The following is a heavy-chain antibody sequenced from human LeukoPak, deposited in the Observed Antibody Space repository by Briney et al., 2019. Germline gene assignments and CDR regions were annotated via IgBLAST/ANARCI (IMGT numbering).Heavy chain of an antibody. CDR3: AKDDSSSWPIDY. V-gene: IGHV3-33*06. D-gene: IGHD6-13*01. CDR1: GFTFSSYG. J-gene: IGHJ4*02. Sequence: GGSLRLSCAASGFTFSSYGMHWVRQAPGKGLEWVAVIWYDGSNKYYADSVKGRFTISRDNSKNTLYLQMNSLRAEDTAVYYCAKDDSSSWPIDYWGQGTLVTVSS. CDR2: IWYDGSNK.